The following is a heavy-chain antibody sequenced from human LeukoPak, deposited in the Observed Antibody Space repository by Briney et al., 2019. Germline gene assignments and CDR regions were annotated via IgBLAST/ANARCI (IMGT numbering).Heavy chain of an antibody. V-gene: IGHV1-18*01. CDR1: GYTFTSYG. CDR2: ISAYNGNT. J-gene: IGHJ4*02. Sequence: GASVNVSCKASGYTFTSYGISWVRQAPGQGLEGMGWISAYNGNTNHAQKLQGRVTMTTDTSTSTAYMELRSLRSDDTAVYYCARDQDTMVRGVGDYWGQGTLVTVSS. CDR3: ARDQDTMVRGVGDY. D-gene: IGHD3-10*01.